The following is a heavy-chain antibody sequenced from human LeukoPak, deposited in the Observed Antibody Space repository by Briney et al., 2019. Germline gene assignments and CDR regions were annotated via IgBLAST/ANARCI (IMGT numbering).Heavy chain of an antibody. CDR1: GFSLSTSGVG. Sequence: SGPTLVKPTQILTLTCTFSGFSLSTSGVGVGWICQPPGKALEWLALIYWDDDKRYSPSLKSRLTITKDTSKNQVVLTMTNMDPVDTATYYCAHRERDYYGSGSYIFWGQGTLVTVSS. D-gene: IGHD3-10*01. CDR3: AHRERDYYGSGSYIF. J-gene: IGHJ4*02. V-gene: IGHV2-5*02. CDR2: IYWDDDK.